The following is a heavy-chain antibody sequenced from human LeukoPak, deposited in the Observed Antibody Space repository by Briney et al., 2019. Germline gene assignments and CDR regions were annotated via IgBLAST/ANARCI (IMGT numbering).Heavy chain of an antibody. CDR2: ITIGATDT. V-gene: IGHV3-23*01. Sequence: PGGSLRLSCAASGFTFDNYAMNWVRQAPGKGLEWVSAITIGATDTFYLDSVKGRFTISRDNSKNTLYLQVSSLRAEDTAIYYCAKSRAPDTTLLFDYWGQGTLVTVSS. D-gene: IGHD1-1*01. J-gene: IGHJ4*02. CDR3: AKSRAPDTTLLFDY. CDR1: GFTFDNYA.